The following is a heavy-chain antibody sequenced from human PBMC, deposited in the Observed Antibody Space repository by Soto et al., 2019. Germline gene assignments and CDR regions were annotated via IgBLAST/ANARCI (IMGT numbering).Heavy chain of an antibody. CDR2: IIPIFGTA. CDR3: ARAYYYDSSGYYYFDY. D-gene: IGHD3-22*01. CDR1: GGTSSSYA. J-gene: IGHJ4*02. Sequence: SVKVSCKASGGTSSSYAISWVRQAPGQGLEWMGGIIPIFGTANYAQKFQGRVTITADKSTSTAYMELSSLRSEDTAVYYCARAYYYDSSGYYYFDYWGQGTLVTVSS. V-gene: IGHV1-69*06.